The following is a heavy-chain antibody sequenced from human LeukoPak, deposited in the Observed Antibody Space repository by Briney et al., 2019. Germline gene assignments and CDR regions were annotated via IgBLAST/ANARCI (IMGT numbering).Heavy chain of an antibody. V-gene: IGHV1-46*01. CDR1: GGTFSSYA. D-gene: IGHD2-2*01. CDR3: ARDPRSSVVVPAAIVGVWFDP. CDR2: INPSGGST. Sequence: GASVKVSCKASGGTFSSYAISWVRQAPGQGLEWMGIINPSGGSTSYAQKFQGRVTMTRDTSTSTVYMELSSLRSEDTAVYYCARDPRSSVVVPAAIVGVWFDPWGQGTLVTVSS. J-gene: IGHJ5*02.